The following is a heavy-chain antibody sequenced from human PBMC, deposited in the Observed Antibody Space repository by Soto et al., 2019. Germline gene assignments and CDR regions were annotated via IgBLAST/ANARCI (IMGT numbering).Heavy chain of an antibody. Sequence: LTSSGKRRVERVTSSWCSPDRQMPRKGLEWMGIIYPGDSDTRYSPSFQGQVTISADKSISTAYLQWSSLKASDTAMYYCARRPYGGSRFSSHYYGMDVWGQGTTVTVSS. CDR3: ARRPYGGSRFSSHYYGMDV. D-gene: IGHD4-17*01. J-gene: IGHJ6*02. CDR2: IYPGDSDT. CDR1: VERVTSSW. V-gene: IGHV5-51*01.